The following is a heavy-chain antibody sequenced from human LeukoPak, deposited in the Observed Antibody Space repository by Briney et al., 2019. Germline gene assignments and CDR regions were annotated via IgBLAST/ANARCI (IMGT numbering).Heavy chain of an antibody. D-gene: IGHD3-10*01. V-gene: IGHV1-46*01. CDR1: GYTFTSYY. CDR3: ARARGLWFGELSPTDYYYGMDV. J-gene: IGHJ6*02. Sequence: ASVKVSCKASGYTFTSYYMHWVRQAPGQGLEWMGIINPSGGSTSYAQKFQGRVTMTRDTSTSTVYMELSSLRSEDTAVYYCARARGLWFGELSPTDYYYGMDVWGQGTTVTVSS. CDR2: INPSGGST.